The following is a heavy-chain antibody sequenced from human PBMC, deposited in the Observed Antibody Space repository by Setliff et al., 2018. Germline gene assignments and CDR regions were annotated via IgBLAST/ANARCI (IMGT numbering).Heavy chain of an antibody. CDR3: ARESATIGEFPLYYFDK. Sequence: SETLSLTCSVSGGSISSGGFYWSWIRQSAGRGLEWIGHFHTGGAADYNLSLKSRVTISLDSSKNQFSLRLSSVTAADAAVYFCARESATIGEFPLYYFDKWGQGIPVTVSS. CDR2: FHTGGAA. V-gene: IGHV4-61*09. CDR1: GGSISSGGFY. J-gene: IGHJ4*02. D-gene: IGHD3-10*01.